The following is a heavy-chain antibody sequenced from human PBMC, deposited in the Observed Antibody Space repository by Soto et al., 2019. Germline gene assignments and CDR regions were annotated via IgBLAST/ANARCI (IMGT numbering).Heavy chain of an antibody. CDR2: TWNDVSNQ. CDR1: GFTFNNYG. J-gene: IGHJ4*02. V-gene: IGHV3-33*01. D-gene: IGHD1-20*01. Sequence: PGGSLRLSCAASGFTFNNYGMHWVRQAPGRGLEWVAITWNDVSNQYYGDSVKGRFTISRDNLKNTLYLQMDSLRAEDTAVYYSARDLYNWNIDYWGQGTLVTVSS. CDR3: ARDLYNWNIDY.